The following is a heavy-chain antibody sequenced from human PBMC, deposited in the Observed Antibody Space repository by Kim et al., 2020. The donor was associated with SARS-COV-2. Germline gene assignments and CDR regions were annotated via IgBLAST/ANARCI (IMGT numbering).Heavy chain of an antibody. D-gene: IGHD3-3*01. Sequence: GGSLRLSCVVSGFSFSTYGMIWVRQTPGKGLEWVSGISASGSNTYYAESLQGRFTITRDNSKNTLYMQMKSLKTGDTALYYCVKGRDGSGYHSIGDYWGQGTLVTVSS. CDR1: GFSFSTYG. J-gene: IGHJ4*02. V-gene: IGHV3-23*01. CDR2: ISASGSNT. CDR3: VKGRDGSGYHSIGDY.